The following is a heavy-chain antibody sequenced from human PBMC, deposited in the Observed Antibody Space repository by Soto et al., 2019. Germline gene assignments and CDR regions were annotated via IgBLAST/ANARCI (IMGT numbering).Heavy chain of an antibody. CDR2: IIPIFGTA. Sequence: QVQLVQSGAEVKKPGSSVKVSCKASGGTFSSYAISWVRQAPGQGLEWVGGIIPIFGTANYAQKFQGRVTITADESTSTASMELSSLRSEDTAVYYCARDYQSGIAAANYPDVWGQGTTVTVSS. V-gene: IGHV1-69*12. D-gene: IGHD6-13*01. CDR3: ARDYQSGIAAANYPDV. J-gene: IGHJ6*02. CDR1: GGTFSSYA.